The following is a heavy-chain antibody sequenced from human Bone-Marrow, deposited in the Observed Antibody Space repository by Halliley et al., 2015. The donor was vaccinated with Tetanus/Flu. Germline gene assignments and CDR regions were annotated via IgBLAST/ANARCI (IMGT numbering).Heavy chain of an antibody. V-gene: IGHV5-51*01. CDR2: IYPGDSDT. Sequence: QLVQSGAEVKKPGGSLKISCKGFGYSFRNYWIAWVRQMPGKGLEWMGIIYPGDSDTRYSPSFQGQVTISVDKSITTAYLQWNSLQASDTAMYYCARTVGTTTSDLDYWGQGALVTVSS. CDR1: GYSFRNYW. CDR3: ARTVGTTTSDLDY. D-gene: IGHD1-26*01. J-gene: IGHJ4*02.